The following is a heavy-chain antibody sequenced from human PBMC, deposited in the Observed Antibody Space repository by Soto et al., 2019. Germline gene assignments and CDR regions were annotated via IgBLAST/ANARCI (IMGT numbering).Heavy chain of an antibody. CDR2: ISYDGSNK. CDR1: GFTFSSYA. Sequence: QVQLVESGGGVVQPGRSLRLSCAASGFTFSSYAMHWVRQAPGKGLEWVAVISYDGSNKYYADSVKGRFTISRDNSKNTLYLQMNSLRAEDTAVYYCARDRSMITSRAYGMDVWGQGTTVTVSS. V-gene: IGHV3-30-3*01. D-gene: IGHD3-16*01. CDR3: ARDRSMITSRAYGMDV. J-gene: IGHJ6*02.